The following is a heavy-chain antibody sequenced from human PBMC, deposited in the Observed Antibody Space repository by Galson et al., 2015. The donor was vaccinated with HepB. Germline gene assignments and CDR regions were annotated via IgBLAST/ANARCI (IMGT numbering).Heavy chain of an antibody. CDR3: ARVYFGSGSSSAYWYFDL. CDR2: ISSTGTTM. J-gene: IGHJ2*01. V-gene: IGHV3-48*02. Sequence: SLRLSCAASGFTFSSYTMNWVRQAPGKGLESVSYISSTGTTMYYADSAKGRFTISRDNAQNSLYLLMNSLRDEDTAVYYCARVYFGSGSSSAYWYFDLWGRGALVTVSS. D-gene: IGHD3-10*01. CDR1: GFTFSSYT.